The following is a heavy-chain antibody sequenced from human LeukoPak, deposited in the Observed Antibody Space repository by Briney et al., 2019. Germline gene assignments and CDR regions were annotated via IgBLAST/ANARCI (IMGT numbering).Heavy chain of an antibody. J-gene: IGHJ6*02. V-gene: IGHV3-33*08. Sequence: PGGSLRLSCAASGFAVKNTWMSWVRQAPGKGLEWVTFIWYDGTDKNYADSVKGRFTISRDNSKNTLYLQMNSLRAEDTAVYYCARSGSTYYYGMDVWGQGTTVTVSS. CDR2: IWYDGTDK. CDR1: GFAVKNTW. CDR3: ARSGSTYYYGMDV. D-gene: IGHD3-10*01.